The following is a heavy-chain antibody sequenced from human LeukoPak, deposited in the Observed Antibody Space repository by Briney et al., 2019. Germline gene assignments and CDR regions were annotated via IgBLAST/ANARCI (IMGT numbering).Heavy chain of an antibody. Sequence: PSETLSLTCTVSGGSISSGGYYWSWIRQHPGKGLEWIGYIYYSGSTYYNPSLKSRVTISVDTSKNQFSLKLSSVTPEDTAVYYCARGYWAHGMNVWGPGTTVTVSS. CDR3: ARGYWAHGMNV. CDR2: IYYSGST. D-gene: IGHD6-13*01. V-gene: IGHV4-31*03. CDR1: GGSISSGGYY. J-gene: IGHJ6*02.